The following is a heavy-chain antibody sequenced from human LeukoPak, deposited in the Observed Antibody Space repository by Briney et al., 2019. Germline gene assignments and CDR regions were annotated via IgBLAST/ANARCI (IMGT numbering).Heavy chain of an antibody. CDR2: IYNSGST. CDR1: GGSFSGYY. V-gene: IGHV4-59*01. D-gene: IGHD1-14*01. Sequence: SETLSLTCAVYGGSFSGYYWSWIRQPPGKGLEWIGYIYNSGSTNYNPSLKSRVTISVDTSKNQFSLKLSSVTAADTAVYYCARGRITRTTNWFDPWGQGTLVTVSS. J-gene: IGHJ5*02. CDR3: ARGRITRTTNWFDP.